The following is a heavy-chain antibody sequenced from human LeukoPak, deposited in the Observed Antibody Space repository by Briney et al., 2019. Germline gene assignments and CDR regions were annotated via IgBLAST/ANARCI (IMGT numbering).Heavy chain of an antibody. J-gene: IGHJ4*02. Sequence: GGSLRLSCAASGFTFSSYSMNWVRQAPGKGLEWVSYISSSSTLYYADSVKGRFTISRDNAKNSLYLQMNSLRPEDTAVYYCARDSPPDYWGQGTLVTVSS. CDR1: GFTFSSYS. V-gene: IGHV3-48*01. CDR3: ARDSPPDY. CDR2: ISSSSTL.